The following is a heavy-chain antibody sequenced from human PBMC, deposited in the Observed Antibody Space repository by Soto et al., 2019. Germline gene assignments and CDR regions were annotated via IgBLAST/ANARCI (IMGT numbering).Heavy chain of an antibody. CDR1: GTTFSNYA. J-gene: IGHJ4*02. Sequence: SVKVSCKASGTTFSNYAISWVRQAPGQGLEWMGGIIPIFGTTNYPQKFQGRLTITADESTSTVYMELSSLTSEDTAVYYCVARRYCSGGSCPAYFDDWGQRTLVTVSS. D-gene: IGHD2-15*01. V-gene: IGHV1-69*13. CDR3: VARRYCSGGSCPAYFDD. CDR2: IIPIFGTT.